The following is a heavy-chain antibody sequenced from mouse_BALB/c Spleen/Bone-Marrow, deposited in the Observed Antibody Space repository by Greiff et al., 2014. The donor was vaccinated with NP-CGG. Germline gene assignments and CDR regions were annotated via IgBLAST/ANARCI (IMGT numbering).Heavy chain of an antibody. V-gene: IGHV2-9*02. Sequence: VKLVESGPGLVAPSQSLSITCTVSGSSLTSYGVHWVRQPPGKGLEWLGVIWAGGSTNYNSTLMSRLSISKDNSKSQVFLKMNSLQTDDTAMYYCARYYYGFLDYWGQGTTLAVSS. D-gene: IGHD1-2*01. CDR1: GSSLTSYG. J-gene: IGHJ2*01. CDR3: ARYYYGFLDY. CDR2: IWAGGST.